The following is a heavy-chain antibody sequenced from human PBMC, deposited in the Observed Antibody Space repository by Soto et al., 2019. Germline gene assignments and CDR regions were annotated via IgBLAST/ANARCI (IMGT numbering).Heavy chain of an antibody. CDR2: IWYDGSNK. Sequence: GGSLRLSCAASGFTFSSYGMHWVRQAPGKGLEWVAVIWYDGSNKYYADSVKGRFTISRDNSKNTLYLQMDSLRAEDTAVYYCAKGPAIVLVPAAMNYYYGMDVWGQGTTVTVSS. J-gene: IGHJ6*02. CDR1: GFTFSSYG. CDR3: AKGPAIVLVPAAMNYYYGMDV. V-gene: IGHV3-30*02. D-gene: IGHD2-2*01.